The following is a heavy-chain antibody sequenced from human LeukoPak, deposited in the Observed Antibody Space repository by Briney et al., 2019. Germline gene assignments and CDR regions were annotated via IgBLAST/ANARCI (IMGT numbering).Heavy chain of an antibody. CDR3: ARTPRGYCTNGVCPRHWFDP. Sequence: SETLSLTCAVYGGSFSGYYWSWIRQPPGKGLEWIGEINHSGSTNYNPSLKSRVTISVDTSKNQFSLKLSSVTAADTAVYYCARTPRGYCTNGVCPRHWFDPWGQGTPVTVSS. V-gene: IGHV4-34*01. D-gene: IGHD2-8*01. CDR2: INHSGST. J-gene: IGHJ5*02. CDR1: GGSFSGYY.